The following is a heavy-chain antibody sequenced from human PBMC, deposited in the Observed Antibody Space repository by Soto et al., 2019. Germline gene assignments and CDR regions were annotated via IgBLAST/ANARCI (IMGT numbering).Heavy chain of an antibody. J-gene: IGHJ6*03. CDR1: GFTFSSYS. Sequence: EVQLVESGGGLVKPGGSLRLSCAASGFTFSSYSMNWVRQAPGEGLEWVSSISSSSSYIYYADSVKGRFTISRDNAKNSLYLQMNSLRAEDTAVYYCASTNSRSYYMDVWGKGTTVTVSS. CDR3: ASTNSRSYYMDV. D-gene: IGHD6-13*01. CDR2: ISSSSSYI. V-gene: IGHV3-21*01.